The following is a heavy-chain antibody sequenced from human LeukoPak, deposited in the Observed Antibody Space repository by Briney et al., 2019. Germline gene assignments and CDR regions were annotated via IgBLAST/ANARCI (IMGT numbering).Heavy chain of an antibody. Sequence: HPGGSLRLSCAASGFTFDDYAMHWVRQAPGKGLGWVSGISWNSGSIGYADSVKGRFTISRDNAKNSLYLQMNSLRAEDTALYYCAKATAGTFDYWGQGTLVTVSS. CDR3: AKATAGTFDY. V-gene: IGHV3-9*01. J-gene: IGHJ4*02. CDR1: GFTFDDYA. CDR2: ISWNSGSI. D-gene: IGHD6-13*01.